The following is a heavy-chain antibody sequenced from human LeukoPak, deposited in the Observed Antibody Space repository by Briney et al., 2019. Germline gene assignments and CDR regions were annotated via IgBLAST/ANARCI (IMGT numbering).Heavy chain of an antibody. CDR2: FIPFLDIP. J-gene: IGHJ4*02. D-gene: IGHD1-26*01. CDR1: GDTFSSYA. CDR3: ARSRSSGNYYGQEDS. Sequence: GASVKVSCKASGDTFSSYAISWIRRAPGQGLEWMGRFIPFLDIPNTAQKFLGRVTFTADKSTSTAYMELSSLRPDDTAVYFCARSRSSGNYYGQEDSWGQGTLVAVSS. V-gene: IGHV1-69*04.